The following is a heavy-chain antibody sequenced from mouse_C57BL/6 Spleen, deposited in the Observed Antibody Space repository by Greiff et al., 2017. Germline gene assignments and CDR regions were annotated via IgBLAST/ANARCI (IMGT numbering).Heavy chain of an antibody. CDR1: GYAFSSYW. D-gene: IGHD1-1*01. CDR2: IYPGDGDT. J-gene: IGHJ1*01. CDR3: ACEGHCGSSHWYFDF. V-gene: IGHV1-80*01. Sequence: VQLQQSGAELVKPGASVKMSCKASGYAFSSYWMNWVKQRPGKGLEWIGQIYPGDGDTNYNGKFKGKATLTADKSSSTAYMQLSSLTSEDSAVYFCACEGHCGSSHWYFDFWGQGTTVTVSS.